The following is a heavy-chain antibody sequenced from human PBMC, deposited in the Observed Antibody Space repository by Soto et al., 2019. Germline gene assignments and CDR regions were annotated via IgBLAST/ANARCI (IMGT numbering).Heavy chain of an antibody. V-gene: IGHV4-30-2*01. J-gene: IGHJ4*02. CDR3: ARVKGYFDY. CDR1: GGSIISGGYS. CDR2: IYHSGST. Sequence: SETLSLTCAVSGGSIISGGYSWIWIRQPPGKGLEWIGYIYHSGSTYYNPSLKSRVTISVDRSKNQFSLKLSSVTAADTAVYYCARVKGYFDYWGQGTLVTVSS.